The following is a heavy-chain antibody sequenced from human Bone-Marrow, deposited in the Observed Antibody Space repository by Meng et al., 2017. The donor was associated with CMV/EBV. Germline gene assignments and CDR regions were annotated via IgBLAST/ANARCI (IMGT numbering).Heavy chain of an antibody. J-gene: IGHJ4*02. CDR2: IYYSGST. CDR1: GGSISSYY. CDR3: ARGNGILDY. Sequence: SETLSLTCTVSGGSISSYYWSWIRQPPGKGLEWIGYIYYSGSTNYNPSLKSRVTISVDTSKNQFSLKLSSVTAADTAVYYCARGNGILDYWGQGTRVTVSS. V-gene: IGHV4-59*01. D-gene: IGHD1-26*01.